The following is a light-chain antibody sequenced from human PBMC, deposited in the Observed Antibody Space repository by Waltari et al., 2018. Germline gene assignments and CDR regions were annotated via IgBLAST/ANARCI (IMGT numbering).Light chain of an antibody. V-gene: IGKV3-20*01. CDR3: QQYGSLPHT. CDR2: GAS. Sequence: ENVLTQSPGTLSLSPGERATLSCRASQSVTSSSLAWYQQKPGQAPRLIISGASGRATGIPDRFSGSGSGTDFTLTISRLEPEDFAVYYCQQYGSLPHTFGQGTNLEIK. J-gene: IGKJ2*01. CDR1: QSVTSSS.